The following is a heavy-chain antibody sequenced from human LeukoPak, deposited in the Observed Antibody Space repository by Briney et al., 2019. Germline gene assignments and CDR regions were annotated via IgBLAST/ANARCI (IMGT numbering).Heavy chain of an antibody. CDR3: ARINCGGDCRGYYYKYYMDV. J-gene: IGHJ6*03. V-gene: IGHV4-39*01. CDR1: SGSISSSTYF. CDR2: IYYVGNT. Sequence: SETLSLTCTVSSGSISSSTYFWGWIRQPPGKGLEWIGIIYYVGNTYYNPSLKSRVTISVDTSKNQFSLKLRSVTAADTAVYYCARINCGGDCRGYYYKYYMDVWGKGTTVTISS. D-gene: IGHD2-21*02.